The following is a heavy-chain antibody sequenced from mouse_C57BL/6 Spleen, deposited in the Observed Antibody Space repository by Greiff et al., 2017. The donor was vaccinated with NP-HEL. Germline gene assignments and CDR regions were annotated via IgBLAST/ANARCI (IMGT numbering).Heavy chain of an antibody. CDR2: IRNKANNHAT. CDR3: TRGLYDYDNYFDY. Sequence: EVKLVESGGGLVQPGGSMKLSCAASGFTFSDAWMDWVRQSPEKGLEWVAEIRNKANNHATYYAESVKGRFTISRDDSKSSVYLQMNSLRAEDTGIYYCTRGLYDYDNYFDYWGQGTTLTVSS. J-gene: IGHJ2*01. CDR1: GFTFSDAW. D-gene: IGHD2-4*01. V-gene: IGHV6-6*01.